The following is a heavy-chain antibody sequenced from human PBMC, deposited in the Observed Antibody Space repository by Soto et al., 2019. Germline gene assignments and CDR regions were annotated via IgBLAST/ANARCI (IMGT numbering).Heavy chain of an antibody. CDR2: IYYNEST. Sequence: QVQLQESGPGLVKPSQTLSLTCTVIGGSIRSPNYYWSWIRQHPGKGLEWIGNIYYNESTNYTPSLKSRAVISLDTSKNQFSLKLNSVTAADTAVYYCARDAPLWFGELSHWGQGTLVTVSS. V-gene: IGHV4-31*03. CDR1: GGSIRSPNYY. D-gene: IGHD3-10*01. J-gene: IGHJ4*02. CDR3: ARDAPLWFGELSH.